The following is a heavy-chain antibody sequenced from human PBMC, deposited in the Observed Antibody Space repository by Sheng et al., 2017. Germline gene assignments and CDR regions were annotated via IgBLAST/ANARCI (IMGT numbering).Heavy chain of an antibody. CDR1: GGTFSNYG. J-gene: IGHJ3*02. CDR3: ARDRADYYDRSGYEGAFDI. V-gene: IGHV1-69*01. CDR2: ILPIFGTT. D-gene: IGHD3-22*01. Sequence: QVQLVQSGAEVKKPGSSVRVSCKVSGGTFSNYGISWVRQAPGQGLEWMGGILPIFGTTNYAQKFQGRLTISAEDSTSTAYMELTSLRSDDAAVYFCARDRADYYDRSGYEGAFDIWGQG.